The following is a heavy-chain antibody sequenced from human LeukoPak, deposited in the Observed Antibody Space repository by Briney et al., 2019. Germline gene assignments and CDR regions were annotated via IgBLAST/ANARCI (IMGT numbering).Heavy chain of an antibody. CDR1: GYTFTGYY. CDR2: INPNSGGT. Sequence: ASVKVSCKASGYTFTGYYMHWVRQAPGQGLEWMGWINPNSGGTNYAQKFQGRVTMTRDTSISTAYMELSRLRSDDTAVYYCARVYRHYYDSSGPVDYWGQGTLVTVSS. CDR3: ARVYRHYYDSSGPVDY. V-gene: IGHV1-2*02. D-gene: IGHD3-22*01. J-gene: IGHJ4*02.